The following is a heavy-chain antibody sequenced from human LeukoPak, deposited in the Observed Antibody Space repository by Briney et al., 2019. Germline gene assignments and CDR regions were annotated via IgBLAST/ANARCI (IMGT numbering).Heavy chain of an antibody. Sequence: SETLSLSCSVSGGSISSYYWSWIRQPAGKGLEWIGRIYTSGSTNYNPSLKSRVPMSVDTSKNQFSLRLSSVTAADTAVYYCARSTRSGWLDYWGQGTLVTVSS. V-gene: IGHV4-4*07. CDR2: IYTSGST. CDR1: GGSISSYY. D-gene: IGHD2-2*01. J-gene: IGHJ4*02. CDR3: ARSTRSGWLDY.